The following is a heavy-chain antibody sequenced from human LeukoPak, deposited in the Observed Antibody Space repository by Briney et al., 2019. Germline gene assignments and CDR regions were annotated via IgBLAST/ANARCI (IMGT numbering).Heavy chain of an antibody. CDR2: ISDDGRST. V-gene: IGHV3-23*01. CDR1: GFTFSSFG. Sequence: QAGGSLRLSCAASGFTFSSFGMSWVRQAPGKGLEWVSAISDDGRSTYYADSVKGRFTISRDNSKNTLYLQMNSLRAEDTAVYYCARGRSTVFFDYWGQGTLVTVSS. J-gene: IGHJ4*02. D-gene: IGHD5/OR15-5a*01. CDR3: ARGRSTVFFDY.